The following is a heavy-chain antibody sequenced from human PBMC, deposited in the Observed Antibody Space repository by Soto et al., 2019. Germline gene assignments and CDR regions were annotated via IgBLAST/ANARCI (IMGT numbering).Heavy chain of an antibody. J-gene: IGHJ4*02. CDR2: IYYSGST. Sequence: PSETLSLTCTVSGGSISSGDYYWSWIRQPPGKGLEWIGYIYYSGSTYYNPSLKSRVTISVDTSKNQFSLKLSSVTAADTAVYYCARLSWGSYGPGYWGQGTLVTVSS. CDR1: GGSISSGDYY. CDR3: ARLSWGSYGPGY. D-gene: IGHD1-26*01. V-gene: IGHV4-30-4*01.